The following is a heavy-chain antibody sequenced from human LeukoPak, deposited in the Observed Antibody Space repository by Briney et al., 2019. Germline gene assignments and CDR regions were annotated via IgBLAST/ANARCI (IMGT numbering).Heavy chain of an antibody. V-gene: IGHV3-48*02. Sequence: GGSLRLSCAASVFTFSSSSMNWVRQAPGKGLEWVSYISSSSSTVYYADSVKDRFTISRDNAKNSLYLQMNSLRDEDTAVYYCAPPLDVWGQGTTVTVSS. CDR3: APPLDV. CDR1: VFTFSSSS. CDR2: ISSSSSTV. J-gene: IGHJ6*02.